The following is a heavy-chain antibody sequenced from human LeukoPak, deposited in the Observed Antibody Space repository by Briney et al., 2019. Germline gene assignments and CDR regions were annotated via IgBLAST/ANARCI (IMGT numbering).Heavy chain of an antibody. V-gene: IGHV1-69*13. Sequence: SVKVSCKASGGTFISYAISWVRQAPGQGLEWMGGIIPIFGTANYAQKFQSRVTITADESTSTAYMELSSLRSEDTAVYYCARGGSGWYVDYWGQGTLVTVSS. CDR3: ARGGSGWYVDY. D-gene: IGHD6-19*01. J-gene: IGHJ4*02. CDR1: GGTFISYA. CDR2: IIPIFGTA.